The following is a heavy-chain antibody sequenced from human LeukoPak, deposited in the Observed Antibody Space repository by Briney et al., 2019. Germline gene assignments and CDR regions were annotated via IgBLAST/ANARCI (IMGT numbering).Heavy chain of an antibody. Sequence: GASVKVSCKGSGYTFTSYAINWVRQAPGQGLDWMGWINPNSGGTNYAQKLQGRVTMTRDTSISTAYMVLSRLRSDDTAVYYCARGIYDSSDFEYFQHWGQGTLVTVSS. CDR1: GYTFTSYA. J-gene: IGHJ1*01. CDR2: INPNSGGT. D-gene: IGHD3-22*01. CDR3: ARGIYDSSDFEYFQH. V-gene: IGHV1-2*02.